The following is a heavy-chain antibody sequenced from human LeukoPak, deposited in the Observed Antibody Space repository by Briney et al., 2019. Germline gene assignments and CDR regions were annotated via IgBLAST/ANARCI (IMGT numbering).Heavy chain of an antibody. CDR1: GGPISHYY. CDR2: VFPGGTT. Sequence: SETLSLTCTVSGGPISHYYWSWVRQPPGKGLEWIGYVFPGGTTNFKPSLRSRVTMSVDTSKKQLFLKLSAVTAADTAVYYCVRQGSDVLIGYVLDYWGQGALVTVYS. V-gene: IGHV4-4*09. J-gene: IGHJ4*02. CDR3: VRQGSDVLIGYVLDY. D-gene: IGHD3-9*01.